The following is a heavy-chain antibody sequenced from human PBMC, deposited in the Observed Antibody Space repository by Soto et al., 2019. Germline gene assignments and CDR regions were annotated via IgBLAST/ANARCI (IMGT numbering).Heavy chain of an antibody. CDR2: IYYSGST. CDR1: GGSVSSGSYY. V-gene: IGHV4-61*01. Sequence: QVQLQESGPGLVKPSETLSLTCTVSGGSVSSGSYYWSWIRQPPGKGLEWIGYIYYSGSTNYNPSLKSRVTISVDTSKNQFSLKLSSVTAADTAVYYCARATTGHNWFDPWGQGTLVTVSS. J-gene: IGHJ5*02. CDR3: ARATTGHNWFDP. D-gene: IGHD4-17*01.